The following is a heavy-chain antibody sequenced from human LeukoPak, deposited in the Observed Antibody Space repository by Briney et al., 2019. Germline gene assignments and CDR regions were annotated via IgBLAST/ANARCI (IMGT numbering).Heavy chain of an antibody. CDR2: IYPGASDT. CDR1: GYSFSNSW. Sequence: GESLKISCKGSGYSFSNSWIAWVRQMPGKGLEWMVFIYPGASDTRYSASFQGQVTISADKSISTAYLQWSSLKASDTAIHYCARLGPYDGTPFDYWGQGTLVTVSS. D-gene: IGHD3-22*01. J-gene: IGHJ4*02. CDR3: ARLGPYDGTPFDY. V-gene: IGHV5-51*01.